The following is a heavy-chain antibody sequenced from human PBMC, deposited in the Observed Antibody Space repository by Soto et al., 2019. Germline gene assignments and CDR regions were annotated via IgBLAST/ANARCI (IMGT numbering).Heavy chain of an antibody. D-gene: IGHD3-3*01. V-gene: IGHV3-30*18. CDR1: GFTFSSYG. CDR2: ISYDGSNK. J-gene: IGHJ4*02. Sequence: ESGGGVVQPGRSLRLSCAASGFTFSSYGMHWVRQAPGKGLEWVAVISYDGSNKYYADSVKGRFTISRDNSKNTLYLQMNSLRAEDTAVYYCAKDHTGLLRWDYYFDYWGQGTLVTVSS. CDR3: AKDHTGLLRWDYYFDY.